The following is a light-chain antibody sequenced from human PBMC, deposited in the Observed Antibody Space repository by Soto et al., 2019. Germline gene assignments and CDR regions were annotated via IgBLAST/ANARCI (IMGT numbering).Light chain of an antibody. J-gene: IGKJ4*01. CDR3: QQRSNLPPLT. CDR1: QSVSSY. Sequence: DIVLTQSPATLSLSPGERATLSCRASQSVSSYLAWYQQKPGQAPRLLIYDASNRATGIPARFSGSGYGTDFNLTIRSLEPEDFAVYYCQQRSNLPPLTFGGGTKVEIK. V-gene: IGKV3-11*01. CDR2: DAS.